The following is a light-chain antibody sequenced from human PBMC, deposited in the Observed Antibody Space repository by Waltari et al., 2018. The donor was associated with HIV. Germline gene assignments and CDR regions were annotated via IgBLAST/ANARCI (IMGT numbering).Light chain of an antibody. CDR1: SLGSFY. Sequence: SSELTQDPAVSVALGQTVRITCQGDSLGSFYASWYQKRPGQSPVVVIYGQDIRPSVIPDLFSGSGSGNTASLTITGAQAEDEAAYYCSSRYISDKYHMIFGGGTKLTVL. CDR2: GQD. CDR3: SSRYISDKYHMI. J-gene: IGLJ2*01. V-gene: IGLV3-19*01.